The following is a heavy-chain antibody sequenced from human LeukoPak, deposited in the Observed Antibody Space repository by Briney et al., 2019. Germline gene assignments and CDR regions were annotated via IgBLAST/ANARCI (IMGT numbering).Heavy chain of an antibody. Sequence: GGSLRLSCAASGCTFSSYEMNWVRQAPGKGLEWVSYISSSGSTIYYADSVKGRFTISRYNAKNSLYLQMKSLRVEDTAVYHCAREKPELDYWGQGTLVTVSS. CDR2: ISSSGSTI. J-gene: IGHJ4*02. V-gene: IGHV3-48*03. CDR1: GCTFSSYE. CDR3: AREKPELDY.